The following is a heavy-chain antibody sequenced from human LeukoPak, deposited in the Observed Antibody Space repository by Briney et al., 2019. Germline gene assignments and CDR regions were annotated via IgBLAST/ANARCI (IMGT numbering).Heavy chain of an antibody. CDR1: GFTFNRNA. V-gene: IGHV3-23*01. J-gene: IGHJ4*02. Sequence: PGGALRLSLAGSGFTFNRNAVSWVDQAPGKGLEWVSTPDGRGDNTFYAESVKGRFTISTDNSKNMVHLQMNSLTGEDTAIYYCVRRGDASSGWGDHDFWGQGALVTVSS. CDR2: PDGRGDNT. D-gene: IGHD6-19*01. CDR3: VRRGDASSGWGDHDF.